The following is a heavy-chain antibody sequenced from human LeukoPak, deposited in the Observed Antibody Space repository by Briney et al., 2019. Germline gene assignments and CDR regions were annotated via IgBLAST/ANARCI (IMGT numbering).Heavy chain of an antibody. D-gene: IGHD3-22*01. Sequence: EASVKVSCKASGYTFTSYGISWVRQAPGQGLEWMGWICPYSGNTNYAQKLQGRVTMTTDTSTSTAYMELRSLRSDDTAVYYCARDGTWGRYYYDSTGYDYYFAYWGQGTLVTVSS. CDR3: ARDGTWGRYYYDSTGYDYYFAY. V-gene: IGHV1-18*01. J-gene: IGHJ4*02. CDR1: GYTFTSYG. CDR2: ICPYSGNT.